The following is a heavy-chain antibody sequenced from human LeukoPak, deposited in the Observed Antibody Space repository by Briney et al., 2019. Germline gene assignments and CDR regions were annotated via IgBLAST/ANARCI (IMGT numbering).Heavy chain of an antibody. CDR3: AAQVNYYYMDV. V-gene: IGHV1-24*01. Sequence: ASVKVSCKVSGYTLTELSMHWVRQAPGKGLEWMGGFDPEDGETIYAQKFQGRVTMTEDTSTDTAYMELSRLRSDDTAVYYCAAQVNYYYMDVWGKGTTVTVSS. CDR2: FDPEDGET. CDR1: GYTLTELS. D-gene: IGHD4-11*01. J-gene: IGHJ6*03.